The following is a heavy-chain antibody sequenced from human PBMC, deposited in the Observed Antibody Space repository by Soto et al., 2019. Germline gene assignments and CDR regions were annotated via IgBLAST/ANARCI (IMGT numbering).Heavy chain of an antibody. Sequence: QITLKESGPTLVKPTQTLTLTCTFSGFSLSTSGVGVGWIRHPPGKALEWLALIYWDDDKRYRPSLKSRLTITKDTSRNQVVLTVTNMDPVDTATYYCAHKGDGFRGFKFWGQGTLVTVSS. CDR1: GFSLSTSGVG. D-gene: IGHD1-26*01. CDR2: IYWDDDK. V-gene: IGHV2-5*02. CDR3: AHKGDGFRGFKF. J-gene: IGHJ4*02.